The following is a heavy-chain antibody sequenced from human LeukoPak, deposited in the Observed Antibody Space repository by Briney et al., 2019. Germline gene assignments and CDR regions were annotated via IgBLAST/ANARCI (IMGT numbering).Heavy chain of an antibody. V-gene: IGHV3-30*04. CDR1: GFTFSTYA. CDR3: SRELYYDSSGYYDC. J-gene: IGHJ4*02. Sequence: PGRSLRLSCAASGFTFSTYAMHWVRQAPGKGLEWVAVISYDGSNEYYADSVKGRFTISRDNSKNTLYLQMNILRPEDTAVYYGSRELYYDSSGYYDCWGQGTLVTVSS. CDR2: ISYDGSNE. D-gene: IGHD3-22*01.